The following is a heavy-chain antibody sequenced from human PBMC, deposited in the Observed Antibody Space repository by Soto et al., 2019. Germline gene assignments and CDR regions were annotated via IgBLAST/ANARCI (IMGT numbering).Heavy chain of an antibody. CDR1: GFTFSSYA. D-gene: IGHD6-13*01. CDR3: ARYDLSSSWTNYYYYGMDV. CDR2: ISYDGSNK. V-gene: IGHV3-30-3*01. J-gene: IGHJ6*02. Sequence: QVQLVESGGGVVQPGRSLRLSCAASGFTFSSYAMHWVRQAPGKGLEWVAVISYDGSNKYYADSVKGGFTISRDNSKNTLYLQMNSLRAEDTAVYYCARYDLSSSWTNYYYYGMDVWGQGTTVTVSS.